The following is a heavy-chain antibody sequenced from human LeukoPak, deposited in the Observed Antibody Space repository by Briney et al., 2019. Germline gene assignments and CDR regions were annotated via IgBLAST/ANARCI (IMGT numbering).Heavy chain of an antibody. J-gene: IGHJ5*02. Sequence: PSETLSLTCTVSGGSISSGSYYWSWIRQPAGKGLEWIGRIYTSGSTNYNPSLKSRVTISVDTSKNQFSLMLSSVTAADTAVYYCAREGKDSSGYYYESWFDPWGQGTLVTVSS. CDR2: IYTSGST. V-gene: IGHV4-61*02. CDR1: GGSISSGSYY. CDR3: AREGKDSSGYYYESWFDP. D-gene: IGHD3-22*01.